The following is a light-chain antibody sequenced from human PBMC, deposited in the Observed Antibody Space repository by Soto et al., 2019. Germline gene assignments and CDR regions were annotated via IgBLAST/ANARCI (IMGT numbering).Light chain of an antibody. V-gene: IGLV2-8*01. CDR1: ASDIGGYTF. J-gene: IGLJ1*01. Sequence: QSALTQPPSASGSPGQSVAISCTGTASDIGGYTFVSWYQQHPGKAPKLLIYDVNKRPSGVPDRFSGSKSGNTASLTVSGLQAEDEAHYYCSAHRGTNPYVFGTGTKVTVL. CDR3: SAHRGTNPYV. CDR2: DVN.